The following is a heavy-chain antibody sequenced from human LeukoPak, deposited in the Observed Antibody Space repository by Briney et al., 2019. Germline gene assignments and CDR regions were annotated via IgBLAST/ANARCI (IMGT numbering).Heavy chain of an antibody. Sequence: SETLSLTCTVSGGSISSYYWSWIRQPAGKGLEWIGRIYTSGSTNYNPSLKSRVTMSVDTSKNQFSLKLSSVTAADTAVYYCASIGATIFGVVISLAFDIWGQGTMVTVSS. CDR3: ASIGATIFGVVISLAFDI. J-gene: IGHJ3*02. CDR1: GGSISSYY. D-gene: IGHD3-3*01. V-gene: IGHV4-4*07. CDR2: IYTSGST.